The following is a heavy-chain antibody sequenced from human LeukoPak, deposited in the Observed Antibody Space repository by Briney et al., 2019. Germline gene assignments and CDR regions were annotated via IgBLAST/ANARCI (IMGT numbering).Heavy chain of an antibody. CDR2: IMGSGGST. V-gene: IGHV3-23*01. CDR3: AKLKESYFYMDV. CDR1: GFTFSSYG. Sequence: GGSLRLSCAASGFTFSSYGMSWVRQAPGKGLEWVSSIMGSGGSTYYADSVKARSTITRDNSKHTLYLETISLRVEDTAVYLCAKLKESYFYMDVWGKGTTVSISS. D-gene: IGHD3-10*01. J-gene: IGHJ6*03.